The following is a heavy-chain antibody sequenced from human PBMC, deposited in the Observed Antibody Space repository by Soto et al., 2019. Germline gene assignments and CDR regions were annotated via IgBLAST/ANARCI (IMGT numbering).Heavy chain of an antibody. J-gene: IGHJ4*02. V-gene: IGHV4-30-4*01. CDR1: GGSISSGDYY. CDR2: IYYSGST. D-gene: IGHD2-15*01. CDR3: AFHVRSEVDYFDY. Sequence: QVQLQESGQELVKPSQTLSLTCTVSGGSISSGDYYWSWIRQPPGKGLEWIGYIYYSGSTYYNPSLKSRVTISVDTSKNQFSLKLSSVTAADTAVYYCAFHVRSEVDYFDYWGQGTLVTVSS.